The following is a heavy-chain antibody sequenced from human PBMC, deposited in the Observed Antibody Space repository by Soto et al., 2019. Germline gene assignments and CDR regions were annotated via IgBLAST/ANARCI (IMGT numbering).Heavy chain of an antibody. J-gene: IGHJ4*02. V-gene: IGHV1-58*01. Sequence: SVKVSCKASGFTFTSSAVQWVRQARGQRLEWIGWIVVGSGNTNYAQKFQERVTITRDMSTSTAYMELSSLRSEDTAVYYCAAMQWLVSPYSFDYWGQGTLVTVSS. CDR3: AAMQWLVSPYSFDY. CDR2: IVVGSGNT. D-gene: IGHD6-19*01. CDR1: GFTFTSSA.